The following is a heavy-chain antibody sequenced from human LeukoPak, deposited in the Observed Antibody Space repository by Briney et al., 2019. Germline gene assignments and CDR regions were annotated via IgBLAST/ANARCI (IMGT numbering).Heavy chain of an antibody. J-gene: IGHJ4*02. V-gene: IGHV4-34*01. CDR2: INHSGST. CDR3: ARESAVSFDF. Sequence: PSETLSLTCAVYGGSFSDYYWSWIRQPPGKGLEWIGEINHSGSTNYNPSLKSRVIISADTSKNQFSLKLSSVTAADTAVYYCARESAVSFDFWGQGTLVTVSS. CDR1: GGSFSDYY.